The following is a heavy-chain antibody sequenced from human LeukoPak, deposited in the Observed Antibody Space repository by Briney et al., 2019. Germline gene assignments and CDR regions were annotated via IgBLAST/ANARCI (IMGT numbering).Heavy chain of an antibody. CDR3: ARASLAPVWGSPWSYYYYYYMDV. D-gene: IGHD3-16*01. CDR1: GGSISSYY. Sequence: PSETLSLTCTVSGGSISSYYWSWIWQPPGKGLEWIGYIYTSGSTNYNPSLKSRVTISVDTSKNQFSLKLSSVTAADTAVYYCARASLAPVWGSPWSYYYYYYMDVWGKGTTVTVSS. CDR2: IYTSGST. J-gene: IGHJ6*03. V-gene: IGHV4-4*09.